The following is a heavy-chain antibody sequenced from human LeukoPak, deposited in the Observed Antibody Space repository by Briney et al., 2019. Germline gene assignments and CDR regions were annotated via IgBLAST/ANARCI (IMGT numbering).Heavy chain of an antibody. CDR3: AKDPGTITIFGVPARGY. J-gene: IGHJ4*02. D-gene: IGHD3-3*01. CDR2: ISGSGGST. CDR1: GFTFSSYA. V-gene: IGHV3-23*01. Sequence: GGSLRLSCAASGFTFSSYAMSWVRQAPGKGLEWVSAISGSGGSTYYADSVKGRFTISRDNSKNTLYLQMNSLRAEDTAVYYCAKDPGTITIFGVPARGYWGQGTLVTVSS.